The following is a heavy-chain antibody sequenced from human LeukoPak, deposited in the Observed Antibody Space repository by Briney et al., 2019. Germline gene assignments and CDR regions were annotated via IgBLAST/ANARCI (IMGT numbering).Heavy chain of an antibody. J-gene: IGHJ6*02. CDR2: ISVSGSGT. CDR1: GFTFTNYA. D-gene: IGHD5-12*01. V-gene: IGHV3-23*01. Sequence: GRSLRLSCAASGFTFTNYAMSWVRQAPGKGLEWVSSISVSGSGTYYADSVGGRFTISRDNSKNTLYLQMNSLRAEDTAVYYCGKDTVATTNYYYGMDVWGPGTTVTVSS. CDR3: GKDTVATTNYYYGMDV.